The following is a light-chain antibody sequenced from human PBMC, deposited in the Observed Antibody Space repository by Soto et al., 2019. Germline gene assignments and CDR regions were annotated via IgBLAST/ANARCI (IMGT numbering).Light chain of an antibody. CDR2: EVS. Sequence: QSVLTQPPSASGSPGQSVTISCTGTSSDVGGYNYVSWYQQHPGKAPKLMIYEVSKRPSGVPDRFSGSKSGNTASLTVSGLQAEDEADYYCSSYAGSNNFPMFGGGTKVTVL. CDR3: SSYAGSNNFPM. V-gene: IGLV2-8*01. J-gene: IGLJ3*02. CDR1: SSDVGGYNY.